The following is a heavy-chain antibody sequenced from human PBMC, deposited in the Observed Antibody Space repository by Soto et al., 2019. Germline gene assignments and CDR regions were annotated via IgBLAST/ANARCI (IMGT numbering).Heavy chain of an antibody. V-gene: IGHV4-39*01. D-gene: IGHD3-10*02. J-gene: IGHJ6*03. Sequence: SETLSLTCTVSGGSISSNFYYWGWIRQPPAKGLQWIGNIYYRGSTNYNPSLKSPVTISVDTSKNQFSLKLSSVTAADTAVFYCASCTGTNALYYFDYMLVGGQGTTVTISS. CDR3: ASCTGTNALYYFDYMLV. CDR1: GGSISSNFYY. CDR2: IYYRGST.